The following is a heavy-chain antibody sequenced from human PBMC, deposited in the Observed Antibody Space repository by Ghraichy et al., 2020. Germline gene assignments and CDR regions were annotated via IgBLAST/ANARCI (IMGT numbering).Heavy chain of an antibody. CDR2: INSDGSST. CDR1: GFTFSTYW. Sequence: GGSLRLSCAASGFTFSTYWMHWVRQAPGRGLVWVSRINSDGSSTNYADSVKGRFTISRDNAKNTLYLQMNSLTYEDTAVYYCARPRGSGYYSPDYWGQGTLVTVSS. D-gene: IGHD3-22*01. V-gene: IGHV3-74*01. J-gene: IGHJ4*02. CDR3: ARPRGSGYYSPDY.